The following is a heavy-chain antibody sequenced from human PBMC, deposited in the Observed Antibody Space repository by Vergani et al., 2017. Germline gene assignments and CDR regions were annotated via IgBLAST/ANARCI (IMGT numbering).Heavy chain of an antibody. Sequence: EVQLVESGGGLVQPGGSLRLSCAASGFTVSSNYMSWVRQAPGKGLEWVSVIYSGGSTYYADSVKGRFTISRDNSKNTLYLQMNSLRAEDTAVYYCARAPKDYGDYPVAFDSWGEGRMVTVYS. CDR1: GFTVSSNY. V-gene: IGHV3-66*02. D-gene: IGHD4-17*01. CDR2: IYSGGST. CDR3: ARAPKDYGDYPVAFDS. J-gene: IGHJ3*02.